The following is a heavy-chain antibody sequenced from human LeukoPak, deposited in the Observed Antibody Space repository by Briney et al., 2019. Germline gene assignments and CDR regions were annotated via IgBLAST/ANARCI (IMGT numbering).Heavy chain of an antibody. Sequence: ASVKVSCKASGYTFTSYDINWVRQATGQGLEWMGWISGYNGNTNYAQKFQGRVTMTTDTSTSTVYMELRSLRSDDTAVYYCARDDNYGSGQPDDWGQGTLVTVSS. D-gene: IGHD3-10*01. CDR3: ARDDNYGSGQPDD. CDR1: GYTFTSYD. CDR2: ISGYNGNT. J-gene: IGHJ4*02. V-gene: IGHV1-18*01.